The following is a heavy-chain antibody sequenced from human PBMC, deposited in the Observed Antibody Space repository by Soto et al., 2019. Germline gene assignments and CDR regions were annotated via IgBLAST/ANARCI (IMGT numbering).Heavy chain of an antibody. V-gene: IGHV1-3*01. CDR1: GYTFTSYA. Sequence: ASVKVSCKASGYTFTSYAIHWVRQAPGQRLEWMGWINAGNGNTKYSQKFQGRVTITRDTSASTAYMELSSLRSEDTAVYYCARGDARSAASDWGQGTLVTVSS. J-gene: IGHJ4*02. CDR3: ARGDARSAASD. D-gene: IGHD1-26*01. CDR2: INAGNGNT.